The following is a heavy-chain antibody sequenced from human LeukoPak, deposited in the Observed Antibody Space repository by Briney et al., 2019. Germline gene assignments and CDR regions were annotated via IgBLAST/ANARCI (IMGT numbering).Heavy chain of an antibody. CDR2: INHSGST. Sequence: SETLSLTCAVYGGSFSGYYWSWIRQPPGKGLEWIGEINHSGSTNYNPSLKSRVTISVDTSKNQFSLKLSSVTAADTAVYYCVGWGLSETYVIFDYWGQGTLVTVSS. CDR3: VGWGLSETYVIFDY. D-gene: IGHD3-10*01. J-gene: IGHJ4*02. V-gene: IGHV4-34*01. CDR1: GGSFSGYY.